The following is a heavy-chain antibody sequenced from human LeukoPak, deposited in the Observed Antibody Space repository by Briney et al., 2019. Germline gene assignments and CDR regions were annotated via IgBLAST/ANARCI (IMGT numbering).Heavy chain of an antibody. Sequence: QPGRSLRLSCAASGFTFSSYAMHWVRQAPGKGLEWVALISYDGTNKFYEDSVKGRFTISRDNSKNTLFLQVNSLRDADTAVYYCARDLTGWGESSGYSDYWGQGTLVTVSP. CDR1: GFTFSSYA. CDR3: ARDLTGWGESSGYSDY. V-gene: IGHV3-30*01. J-gene: IGHJ4*02. D-gene: IGHD3-22*01. CDR2: ISYDGTNK.